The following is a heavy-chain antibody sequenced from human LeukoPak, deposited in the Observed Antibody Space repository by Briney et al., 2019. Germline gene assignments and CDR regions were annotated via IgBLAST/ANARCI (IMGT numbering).Heavy chain of an antibody. Sequence: GGSLRLSCAASGFTFSSYGMHWVRQAPGKGLEWVAFIRYDGSNKYYADFVKGRFTISRDNSKNTLYLQMNSLRAEDTAVYYCAKDGEWELRDAFDIWGQGTMVTVSS. D-gene: IGHD1-26*01. J-gene: IGHJ3*02. CDR2: IRYDGSNK. V-gene: IGHV3-30*02. CDR3: AKDGEWELRDAFDI. CDR1: GFTFSSYG.